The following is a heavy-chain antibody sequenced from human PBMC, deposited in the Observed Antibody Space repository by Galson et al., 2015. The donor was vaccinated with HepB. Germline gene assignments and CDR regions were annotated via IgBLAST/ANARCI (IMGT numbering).Heavy chain of an antibody. J-gene: IGHJ6*02. CDR1: GFSLSTSGMC. D-gene: IGHD1-7*01. CDR2: IDWDDDK. Sequence: PALVIPPQTLTLTCTFSGFSLSTSGMCVSWIRQPPGKALEWLALIDWDDDKYYSTSLKTRLTISKDTSKNQVVLTMTNMDPVDTATYYCARIPTRTGTTYYYYGMDVWGQGTTVTVSS. CDR3: ARIPTRTGTTYYYYGMDV. V-gene: IGHV2-70*01.